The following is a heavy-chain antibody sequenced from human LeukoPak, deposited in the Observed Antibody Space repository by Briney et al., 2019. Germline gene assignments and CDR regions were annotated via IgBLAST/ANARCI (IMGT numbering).Heavy chain of an antibody. Sequence: PGGSLRLSCAASGFTVSSNYMSWVRQAPGKGLEWVSVIYSGGSTYYADSVKGRFTISRDNSKNTLYLQMNSLRAEDTAVYYRARDKDDAFDIWGQGTMVTVSS. CDR1: GFTVSSNY. J-gene: IGHJ3*02. CDR3: ARDKDDAFDI. V-gene: IGHV3-53*01. CDR2: IYSGGST.